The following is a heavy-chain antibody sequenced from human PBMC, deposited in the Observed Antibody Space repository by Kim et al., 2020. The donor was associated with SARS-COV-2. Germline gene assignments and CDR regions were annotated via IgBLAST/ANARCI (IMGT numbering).Heavy chain of an antibody. CDR3: VKDVGSSLAAPGAPILSYYYGMDV. D-gene: IGHD6-13*01. V-gene: IGHV3-9*01. CDR2: ISWNSAII. Sequence: GGSLRLSCAASGFIFEDYAMHWVRQVPGKGLQWVSGISWNSAIIAYADSVKGRFTISRDNAKNSLYVQMSSLRPEDSALYYCVKDVGSSLAAPGAPILSYYYGMDVWGRGTTVTVSS. J-gene: IGHJ6*02. CDR1: GFIFEDYA.